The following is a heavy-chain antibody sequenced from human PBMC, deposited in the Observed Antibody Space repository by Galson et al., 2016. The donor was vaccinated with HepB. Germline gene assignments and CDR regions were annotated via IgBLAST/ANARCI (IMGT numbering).Heavy chain of an antibody. Sequence: SLRLSCAASGFTFTNYAMSWVRQAPGKGLEWVSTISDSGGRTYYADSVKGRFTISRDNPKNTLYLQMNSLRAEDTAVYYCAKESDYNVHSFDYWGQGTLVTVSS. CDR2: ISDSGGRT. J-gene: IGHJ4*02. CDR3: AKESDYNVHSFDY. V-gene: IGHV3-23*01. D-gene: IGHD3-10*01. CDR1: GFTFTNYA.